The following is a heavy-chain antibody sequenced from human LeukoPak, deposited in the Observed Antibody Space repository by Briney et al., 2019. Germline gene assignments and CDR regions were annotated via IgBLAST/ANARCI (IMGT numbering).Heavy chain of an antibody. V-gene: IGHV3-23*01. CDR2: ISASGAST. D-gene: IGHD4-17*01. J-gene: IGHJ4*02. CDR1: GFTFSSFA. CDR3: AKKETSVTTFFEN. Sequence: HPAGSLRLSCAAYGFTFSSFAMSWVRQAPGKGLEWVSAISASGASTFHAGSVKGRFTISRDNSKNTLYLQMSSLRAQDTAAYDYAKKETSVTTFFENWGEGTLVTVPS.